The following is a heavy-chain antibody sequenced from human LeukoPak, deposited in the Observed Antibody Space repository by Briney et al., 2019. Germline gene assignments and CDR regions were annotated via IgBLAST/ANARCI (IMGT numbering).Heavy chain of an antibody. CDR1: GYTFTGYY. CDR3: ARDRGRVRGVIRHWFDP. V-gene: IGHV1-2*02. Sequence: GASVKVSCKASGYTFTGYYMHWVRQAPGQGLEWMGWINPNSGGTNYAQKFQGRVTMTRDTSISTAYMELSRLRSDDTAVYYCARDRGRVRGVIRHWFDPWGQGTLVTVSS. D-gene: IGHD3-10*01. CDR2: INPNSGGT. J-gene: IGHJ5*02.